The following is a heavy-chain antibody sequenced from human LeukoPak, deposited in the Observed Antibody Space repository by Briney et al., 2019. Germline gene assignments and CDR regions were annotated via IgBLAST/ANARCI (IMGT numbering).Heavy chain of an antibody. D-gene: IGHD6-13*01. CDR3: ARGAKEGYSSSND. CDR2: INSDGSTI. CDR1: GFTFSSYW. V-gene: IGHV3-74*01. Sequence: GGSLRLSCAASGFTFSSYWMHWVRQAPGKGPVWVSRINSDGSTINYADSVKGRFTISRDNAKNTLFLQANNLRAEDTAVYYCARGAKEGYSSSNDWGQGTLVTVSS. J-gene: IGHJ4*02.